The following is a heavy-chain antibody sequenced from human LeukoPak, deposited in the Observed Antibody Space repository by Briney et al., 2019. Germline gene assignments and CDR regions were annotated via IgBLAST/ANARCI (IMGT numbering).Heavy chain of an antibody. Sequence: GGSLRLSCAASGFTFSSYAMYWVRQAPGKGLEWVAVISYDGSNKYYADSVKGRFTISRDNSKNTLYLQMNSLRAEDTAVYYCARDRIYCSSTSCYGEAYYYYYGMDVWGQGTTVTVSS. CDR3: ARDRIYCSSTSCYGEAYYYYYGMDV. CDR2: ISYDGSNK. V-gene: IGHV3-30-3*01. J-gene: IGHJ6*02. D-gene: IGHD2-2*01. CDR1: GFTFSSYA.